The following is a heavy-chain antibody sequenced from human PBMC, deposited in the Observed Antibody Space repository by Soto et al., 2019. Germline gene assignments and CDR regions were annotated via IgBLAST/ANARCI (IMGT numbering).Heavy chain of an antibody. D-gene: IGHD3-9*01. CDR2: IIPIFGTA. Sequence: KVSCKASGGTFSSYAISWVRQAPGQGLEWMGGIIPIFGTANYAQKFQGRVTITADESTSTAYMELSSLRSEDTAVYYCARDRHILTGLSYWGQGTLVTVS. CDR3: ARDRHILTGLSY. J-gene: IGHJ4*02. CDR1: GGTFSSYA. V-gene: IGHV1-69*01.